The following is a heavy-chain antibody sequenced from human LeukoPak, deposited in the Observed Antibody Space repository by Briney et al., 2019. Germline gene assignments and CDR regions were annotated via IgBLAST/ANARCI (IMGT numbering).Heavy chain of an antibody. J-gene: IGHJ4*02. Sequence: PGGSLRLSCAASGFTFSSYSMNWVRQAPGKGLVWVSRINSDGSSTSYADSVKGRFTISRDNAKNTLYLQMNSLRAEDTAVYYCARDLGDGYNYADYWGQGTLVTVSS. D-gene: IGHD5-24*01. CDR1: GFTFSSYS. V-gene: IGHV3-74*01. CDR2: INSDGSST. CDR3: ARDLGDGYNYADY.